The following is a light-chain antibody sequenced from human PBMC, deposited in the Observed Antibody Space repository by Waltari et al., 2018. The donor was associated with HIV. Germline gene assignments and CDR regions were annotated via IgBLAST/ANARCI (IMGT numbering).Light chain of an antibody. CDR3: MIWHSSAWV. CDR2: YKSDSDK. Sequence: QAVLTQPSSLSASPGASASLTCTLRSGIYVGTYRIYWYQQKPGSPPQYLLRYKSDSDKQQGSGVPSRFSGSKDASANAGILLISGLQSEDEADYYCMIWHSSAWVFGGVTKLTVL. CDR1: SGIYVGTYR. V-gene: IGLV5-45*03. J-gene: IGLJ3*02.